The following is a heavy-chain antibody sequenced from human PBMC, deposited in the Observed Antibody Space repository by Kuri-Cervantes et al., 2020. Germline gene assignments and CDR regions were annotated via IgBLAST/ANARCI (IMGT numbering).Heavy chain of an antibody. CDR1: GYTFTSYA. D-gene: IGHD3-3*01. V-gene: IGHV1-46*01. CDR3: ARDHGFWSGYYMVDP. J-gene: IGHJ5*02. CDR2: MKASGNT. Sequence: ASVKVSCKASGYTFTSYAMNWVRQAPGQGLEWKGVMKASGNTDYAQSLQGRVTMTRDTDTSTVYMELSSLTSEDTAVYYCARDHGFWSGYYMVDPWGQGTLVTVSS.